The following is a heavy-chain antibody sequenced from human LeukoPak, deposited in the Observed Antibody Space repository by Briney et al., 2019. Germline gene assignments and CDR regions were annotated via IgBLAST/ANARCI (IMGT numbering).Heavy chain of an antibody. V-gene: IGHV3-23*01. CDR2: ISGSGGST. CDR3: AKGAYSSSWYRSVFGGFDP. CDR1: GFTFSSYA. Sequence: GGSLRLSCAASGFTFSSYAMSWVRQAPGKGLEWVSAISGSGGSTYYADSVKGRFTISRDNSKNTLYLQMNSLRAEDTAVYYCAKGAYSSSWYRSVFGGFDPWGQGTLVTVSS. D-gene: IGHD6-13*01. J-gene: IGHJ5*02.